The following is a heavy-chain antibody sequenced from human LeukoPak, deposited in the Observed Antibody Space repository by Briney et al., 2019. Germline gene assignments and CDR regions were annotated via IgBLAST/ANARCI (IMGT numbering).Heavy chain of an antibody. CDR2: IYYSGST. V-gene: IGHV4-59*01. J-gene: IGHJ4*02. CDR1: GGSISSYY. CDR3: SRDSDSVHSPFNY. Sequence: SETLSLTCTVSGGSISSYYWSWIRQPPGKGLEWIGYIYYSGSTNYNPSLQSRVTISVDTSKNQFSLKLSSVTAADTAVYYCSRDSDSVHSPFNYWGQGTLVTVSS. D-gene: IGHD5/OR15-5a*01.